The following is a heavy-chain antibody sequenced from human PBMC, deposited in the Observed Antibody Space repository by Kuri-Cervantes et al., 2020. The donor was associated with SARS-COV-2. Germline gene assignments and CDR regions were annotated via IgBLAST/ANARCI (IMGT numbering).Heavy chain of an antibody. Sequence: SETLSLTCTVSGGSISSYYWSWIRQPPGKGLEWIGYIYYSGSTLYIPSLKSRVTISIDTSKKQFSLKLSSVTAADTAVYYCARDHKGSYGDYFDYWGQGTLVTGSS. CDR2: IYYSGST. CDR3: ARDHKGSYGDYFDY. V-gene: IGHV4-59*01. J-gene: IGHJ4*02. CDR1: GGSISSYY. D-gene: IGHD1-26*01.